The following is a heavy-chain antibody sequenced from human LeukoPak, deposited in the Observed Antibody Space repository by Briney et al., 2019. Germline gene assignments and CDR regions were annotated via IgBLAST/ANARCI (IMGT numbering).Heavy chain of an antibody. V-gene: IGHV3-23*01. J-gene: IGHJ6*02. Sequence: GGSLRLSWVVSGFTFGIYGMGWVRQPAGEGREWDGGIIGIGGNTNYADSIKGPFTICRDNSKNTLYLKMNSLRGEDTAVYYCAKRYDFWSGCFNYYNMDVWGQGTTVTVSS. D-gene: IGHD3-3*01. CDR3: AKRYDFWSGCFNYYNMDV. CDR1: GFTFGIYG. CDR2: IIGIGGNT.